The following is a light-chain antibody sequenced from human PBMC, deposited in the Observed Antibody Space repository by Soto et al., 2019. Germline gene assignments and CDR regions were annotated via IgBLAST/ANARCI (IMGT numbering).Light chain of an antibody. CDR2: DGS. CDR3: QQFASLPIT. V-gene: IGKV1-33*01. CDR1: QDITNY. J-gene: IGKJ5*01. Sequence: DIQMTHSPSSLAASVGDRVTITCQASQDITNYLNWYQQKPGKAPRLLVYDGSNLDTGVPSRFSGSESGTHFSFTSSSLHPEDIAPYSCQQFASLPITFGQGTRLEI.